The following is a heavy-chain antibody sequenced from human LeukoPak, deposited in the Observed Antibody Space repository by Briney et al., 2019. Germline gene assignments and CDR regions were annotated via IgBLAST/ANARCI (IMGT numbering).Heavy chain of an antibody. CDR1: GFTFSSYG. CDR3: ARSGSSLNWFDP. Sequence: GGSLRLSCAASGFTFSSYGMHWVRQAPDKGLEWVAIIWYDGSNRYYADSVKGRFTISRDNSKNTLYLQMDCLRAEDTAVYYCARSGSSLNWFDPWGQGTLVTVSS. D-gene: IGHD2-15*01. CDR2: IWYDGSNR. V-gene: IGHV3-33*01. J-gene: IGHJ5*02.